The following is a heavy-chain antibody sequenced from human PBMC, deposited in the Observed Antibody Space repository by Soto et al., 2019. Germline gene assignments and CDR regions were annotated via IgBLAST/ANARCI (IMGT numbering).Heavy chain of an antibody. CDR1: GFRFSDYG. J-gene: IGHJ3*02. V-gene: IGHV3-23*01. D-gene: IGHD3-3*01. CDR2: ITKTGRRK. CDR3: MLLPDLYDFSFEI. Sequence: GESLKISCATSGFRFSDYGNNWVRQAPGKGVEWVSGITKTGRRKFLADSVRGRITISRDNLNNIVYLQMKSLREDDTAIYYGMLLPDLYDFSFEIWCQGTLVTVSS.